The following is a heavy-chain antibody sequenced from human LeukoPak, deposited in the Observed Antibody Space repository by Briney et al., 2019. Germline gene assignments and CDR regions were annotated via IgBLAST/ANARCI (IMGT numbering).Heavy chain of an antibody. D-gene: IGHD3-10*01. CDR3: ARGPHRFRRGAAFVDPYGMDV. Sequence: SETLSLTCAVYGGSFSGYYWSWLRQPPGKGLEWIGEINHSGSTNYNPSLKSRVTISVDTSKNQFSLKLSSVTAADTAVYYCARGPHRFRRGAAFVDPYGMDVWGKGTTVTVSS. J-gene: IGHJ6*04. V-gene: IGHV4-34*01. CDR2: INHSGST. CDR1: GGSFSGYY.